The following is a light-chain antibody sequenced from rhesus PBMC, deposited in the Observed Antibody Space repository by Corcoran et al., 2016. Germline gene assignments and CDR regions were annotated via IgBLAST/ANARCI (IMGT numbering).Light chain of an antibody. Sequence: DIQMTQSPSSLSASVGDTVTITCRASQGISSYLSWYQQKPGKAPKLLIYKASTLQSGVPSRLSGSGSGTDFTLTISSLQPEDFATYYCQQHNSYPLTFGGGTKVEIK. CDR3: QQHNSYPLT. V-gene: IGKV1-25*01. CDR1: QGISSY. CDR2: KAS. J-gene: IGKJ4*01.